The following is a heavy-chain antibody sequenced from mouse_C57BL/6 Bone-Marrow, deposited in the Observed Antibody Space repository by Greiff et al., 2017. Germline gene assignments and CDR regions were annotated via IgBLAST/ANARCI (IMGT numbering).Heavy chain of an antibody. J-gene: IGHJ2*01. V-gene: IGHV1-19*01. CDR3: ARDYYYFDY. D-gene: IGHD2-13*01. Sequence: VQLQQSGPVLVKPGASVKMSCKASGYTFTDYYMNWVKQSHGKSLEWIGVINPYNGGTSYNQKFKGKATLTVNKSSSTAYMELNSLTSEDSAVYYCARDYYYFDYWGQGTTLTVSS. CDR1: GYTFTDYY. CDR2: INPYNGGT.